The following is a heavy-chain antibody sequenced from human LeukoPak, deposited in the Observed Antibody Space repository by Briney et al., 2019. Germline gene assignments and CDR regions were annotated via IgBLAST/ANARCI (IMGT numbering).Heavy chain of an antibody. J-gene: IGHJ4*02. CDR1: GFTFDDYA. CDR3: AKGRWNYYGSGSFDY. D-gene: IGHD3-10*01. CDR2: ISWNSGSI. V-gene: IGHV3-9*01. Sequence: GRSLRLSSAASGFTFDDYAMHWVRQAPGKGLEWVSGISWNSGSIGYADSVKGRFTISRDNAKNSLYLQMNSLRAEDTALYYCAKGRWNYYGSGSFDYWGQGTLVTVSS.